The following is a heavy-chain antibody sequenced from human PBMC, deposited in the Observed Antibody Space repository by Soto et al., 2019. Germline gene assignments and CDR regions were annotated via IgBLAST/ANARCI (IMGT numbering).Heavy chain of an antibody. CDR3: ARARGGDSGDYASLFDR. CDR1: GGSVSIGDYL. Sequence: VQLQESGPGLVTPSQTLSLTCTVFGGSVSIGDYLWSWIRQRPGKGLEWIGYIHDSGNTYYNPSRKCRVTISLDTSKNQFSLKVTSMTAADTAVYFCARARGGDSGDYASLFDRWGQGNLVTVSS. CDR2: IHDSGNT. J-gene: IGHJ5*02. V-gene: IGHV4-30-4*01. D-gene: IGHD4-17*01.